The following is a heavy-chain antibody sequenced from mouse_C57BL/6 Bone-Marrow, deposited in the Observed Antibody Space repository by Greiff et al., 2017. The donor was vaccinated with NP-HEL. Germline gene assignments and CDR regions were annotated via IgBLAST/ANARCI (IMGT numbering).Heavy chain of an antibody. CDR3: ARDSVTTVVAFYWYFDV. V-gene: IGHV5-4*01. CDR2: ISDGGSYT. J-gene: IGHJ1*03. CDR1: GFTFSSYA. D-gene: IGHD1-1*01. Sequence: EVMLVESGGGLVKPGGSLKLSCAASGFTFSSYAMSWVRQTPEKRLEWVATISDGGSYTYYPDNVKGRFTISRDNAKNNLYLQMSHLKSEDTAMYYCARDSVTTVVAFYWYFDVWGTGTTVTVSS.